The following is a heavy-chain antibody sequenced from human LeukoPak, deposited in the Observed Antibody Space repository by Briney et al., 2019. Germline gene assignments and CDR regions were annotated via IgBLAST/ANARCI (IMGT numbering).Heavy chain of an antibody. CDR2: IDASGST. D-gene: IGHD4-17*01. Sequence: SETLSLTCTVSGASVSSYYWIWIRQPAGRGLEWIGRIDASGSTNYNPSLKSRVTMSVDSSKNQFSLKVSSVTAADTAVYFCAGDYGDYYFDYWGQGTLVTVSS. V-gene: IGHV4-4*07. CDR1: GASVSSYY. J-gene: IGHJ4*02. CDR3: AGDYGDYYFDY.